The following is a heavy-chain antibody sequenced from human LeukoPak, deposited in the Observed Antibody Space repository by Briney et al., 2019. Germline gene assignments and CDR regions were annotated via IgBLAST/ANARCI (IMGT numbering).Heavy chain of an antibody. Sequence: GGSLRLSCAASGFTFSSYSMNWVRQAPGKGLEWVSYISSSSSTIYYAGSVKGRFTISRDNAKNSLYLQMNSLRAEDTAVYYCARGAVTMVRGARSRFDPWGQGTLVTVSS. D-gene: IGHD3-10*01. V-gene: IGHV3-48*04. CDR3: ARGAVTMVRGARSRFDP. CDR2: ISSSSSTI. CDR1: GFTFSSYS. J-gene: IGHJ5*02.